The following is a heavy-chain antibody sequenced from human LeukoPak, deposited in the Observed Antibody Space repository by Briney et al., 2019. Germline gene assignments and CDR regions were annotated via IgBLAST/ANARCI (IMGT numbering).Heavy chain of an antibody. Sequence: SETLSLTCTVSGGSISSGAYYWSWIRQPPGKGLEWIGYIYHSGTTYYSPSLKSRVTMAVDRSKNQFSLKLSSVTAADTAVYYCARGGGRQQLVLFRWGQGTLVTVSS. D-gene: IGHD6-13*01. CDR2: IYHSGTT. V-gene: IGHV4-30-2*01. CDR1: GGSISSGAYY. J-gene: IGHJ4*02. CDR3: ARGGGRQQLVLFR.